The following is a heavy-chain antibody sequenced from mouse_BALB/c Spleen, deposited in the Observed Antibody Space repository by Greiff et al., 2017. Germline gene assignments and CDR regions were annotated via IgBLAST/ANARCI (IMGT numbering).Heavy chain of an antibody. CDR3: ARTDGYYGFAY. D-gene: IGHD2-3*01. CDR1: GFTFTDYY. J-gene: IGHJ3*01. CDR2: IRNKANGYTT. Sequence: EVQGVESGGGLVQPGGSLRLSCATSGFTFTDYYMSWVRPPPGKALEWLGFIRNKANGYTTEYSASVQGRFTISRDNSQSILYLQMNTLRAEDSATYYGARTDGYYGFAYWGQGTLVTVSA. V-gene: IGHV7-3*02.